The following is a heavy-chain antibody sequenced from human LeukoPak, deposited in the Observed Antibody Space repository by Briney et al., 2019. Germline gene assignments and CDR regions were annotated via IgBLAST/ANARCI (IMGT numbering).Heavy chain of an antibody. Sequence: GGSLRLSCAASGFTFSSYGMHWVRQAPGKGLEWVAFIRYDRRNQYYADSVKGRFTISRDNSKNTLYLQMNSLRVEDTAVYYCVRGADTGYSSDSWGQGTLVTVSS. V-gene: IGHV3-30*02. CDR1: GFTFSSYG. D-gene: IGHD3-9*01. CDR3: VRGADTGYSSDS. CDR2: IRYDRRNQ. J-gene: IGHJ4*02.